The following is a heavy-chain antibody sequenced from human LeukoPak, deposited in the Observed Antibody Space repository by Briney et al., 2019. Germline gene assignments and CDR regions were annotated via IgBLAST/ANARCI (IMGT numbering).Heavy chain of an antibody. Sequence: PSETLSLTCTVSGGSISSRSYYWGWIRQPPGKGLEWIATVFYTGRTYYNPSLNSRVTISLDTSKNQFSLKLSSVTAADTAVYYCAREVRQSGGAGLDYFDYWAREPWSPSPQ. J-gene: IGHJ4*02. V-gene: IGHV4-39*07. CDR3: AREVRQSGGAGLDYFDY. D-gene: IGHD2-15*01. CDR1: GGSISSRSYY. CDR2: VFYTGRT.